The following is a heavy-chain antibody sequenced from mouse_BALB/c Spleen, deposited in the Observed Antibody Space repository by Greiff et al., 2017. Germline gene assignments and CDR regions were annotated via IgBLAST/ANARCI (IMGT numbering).Heavy chain of an antibody. D-gene: IGHD2-13*01. V-gene: IGHV1-77*01. J-gene: IGHJ2*01. CDR2: IYPGSGST. CDR3: TGGGGDGSYYFDY. Sequence: QVQLKESGPELVKPGASVKMSCKASGYTFTDYVISWVKQRTGQGLEWIGEIYPGSGSTYYNEKFKGKATLTADKSSNTACMQLSSLTSEDSAVYFCTGGGGDGSYYFDYWGQGTTLTVSS. CDR1: GYTFTDYV.